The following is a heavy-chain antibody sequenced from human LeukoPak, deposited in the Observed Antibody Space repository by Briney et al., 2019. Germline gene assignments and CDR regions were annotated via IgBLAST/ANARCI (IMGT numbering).Heavy chain of an antibody. CDR3: ARRSYCDSSAIFDY. V-gene: IGHV4-30-4*01. J-gene: IGHJ4*02. Sequence: SETLSLTCTVSGGSISSGDYYWSWIRQPPGKGLEWIGYIYYSGSTYYNPSLKSRVTISVDTSKNQFSLKLSSVTAADTAVFYCARRSYCDSSAIFDYWGQGTLVTVSS. CDR2: IYYSGST. D-gene: IGHD3-22*01. CDR1: GGSISSGDYY.